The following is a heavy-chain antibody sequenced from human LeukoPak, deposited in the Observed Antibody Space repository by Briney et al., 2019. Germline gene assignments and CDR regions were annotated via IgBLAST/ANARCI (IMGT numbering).Heavy chain of an antibody. Sequence: GGSLRLSCAASGFSFSTYSMNWVRQAPGKGLEWVSYISSSSSSTIYYADSVKGRFTISRDNAKNSLYLQMNSLRAEDTAVYYCARDRRGSEMATIFDYWGQGTLVTVSS. CDR2: ISSSSSSTI. CDR3: ARDRRGSEMATIFDY. D-gene: IGHD5-24*01. CDR1: GFSFSTYS. J-gene: IGHJ4*02. V-gene: IGHV3-48*04.